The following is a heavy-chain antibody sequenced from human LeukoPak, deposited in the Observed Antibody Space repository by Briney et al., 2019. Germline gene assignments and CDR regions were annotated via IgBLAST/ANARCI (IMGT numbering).Heavy chain of an antibody. CDR3: TTDLGTYYHGSQRLIPIDY. Sequence: GGSLRLSCAASGFTFSSYAMSWVRQAPGKGLEWIGRIKSKTDGETTNYAEPVRGRFTISRDDSRSAVYLQMNSLKIEDTAVYYCTTDLGTYYHGSQRLIPIDYWGQGTLVTVSS. D-gene: IGHD3-10*01. CDR2: IKSKTDGETT. J-gene: IGHJ4*02. CDR1: GFTFSSYA. V-gene: IGHV3-15*01.